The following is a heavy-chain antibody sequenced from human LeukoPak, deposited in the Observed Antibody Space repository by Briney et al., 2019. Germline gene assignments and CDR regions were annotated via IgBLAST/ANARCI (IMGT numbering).Heavy chain of an antibody. V-gene: IGHV3-15*01. CDR2: IKRKTDGGTI. CDR1: AFTFNNAW. D-gene: IGHD2-21*02. Sequence: GGSLRLSCAASAFTFNNAWMSWVRQAPGKGLEWVGRIKRKTDGGTIDYAAPVKGRFTISRDDSKNTLYLQMNSLKTEDTAVYYCATAYCGGDCYPPQWGQGTLVTVSS. J-gene: IGHJ4*02. CDR3: ATAYCGGDCYPPQ.